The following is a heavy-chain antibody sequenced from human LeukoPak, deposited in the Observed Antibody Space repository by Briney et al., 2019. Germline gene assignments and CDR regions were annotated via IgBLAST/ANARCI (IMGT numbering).Heavy chain of an antibody. CDR3: ARARYSSGWYFDY. Sequence: GASVKVSCKAPGYTFTGYYMHWVRQAPGQGLEWMGWINPNSGGTNYAQKFQGRVTMTRDTSISTAYMELSRLRSDDTAVYYCARARYSSGWYFDYWGQGTLVTVSS. V-gene: IGHV1-2*02. CDR1: GYTFTGYY. J-gene: IGHJ4*02. D-gene: IGHD6-19*01. CDR2: INPNSGGT.